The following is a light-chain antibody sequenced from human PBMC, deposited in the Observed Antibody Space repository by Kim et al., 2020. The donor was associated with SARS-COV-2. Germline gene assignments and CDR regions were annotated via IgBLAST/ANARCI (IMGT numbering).Light chain of an antibody. CDR1: NASAGNQG. J-gene: IGLJ3*02. V-gene: IGLV10-54*04. CDR3: TAWDSSLDAQV. CDR2: RNN. Sequence: QSPTVNCTRCNASAGNQGAACLQQNPGDPPNLLFYRNNNRPSGRSARFSASRSGNTAALTITGLQPEDEADYYCTAWDSSLDAQVFGGGTKLTVL.